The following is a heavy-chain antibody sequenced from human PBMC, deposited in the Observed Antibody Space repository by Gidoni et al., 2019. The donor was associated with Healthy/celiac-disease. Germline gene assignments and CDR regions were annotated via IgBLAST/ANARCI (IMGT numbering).Heavy chain of an antibody. CDR2: ISYDGSNK. V-gene: IGHV3-30*03. Sequence: QMQLVESGGGVVQPGRSLRLSCAASGFTFSSYFMHWVRQAPGKGLEWVAVISYDGSNKYYADSVKGRFTISRDNSKNTLYLQMNSLRAEDTAVYYCARDRGRLLMPTTAIPRDNWFDPWGQGTLVTVSS. J-gene: IGHJ5*02. D-gene: IGHD2-21*02. CDR3: ARDRGRLLMPTTAIPRDNWFDP. CDR1: GFTFSSYF.